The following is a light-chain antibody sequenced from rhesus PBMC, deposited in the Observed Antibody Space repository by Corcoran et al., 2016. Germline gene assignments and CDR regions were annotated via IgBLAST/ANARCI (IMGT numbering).Light chain of an antibody. J-gene: IGKJ3*01. CDR3: LQHNSYPFT. Sequence: DIQMTQSPSSLSASVGDTVTITCRASQGMNSYYNWFQQKPGKAHKLLIYDASSLESGVPSRFSGSGSGTDFTLTLSSLQPEDFATYYCLQHNSYPFTFGPGTKLDIK. V-gene: IGKV1-28*02. CDR2: DAS. CDR1: QGMNSY.